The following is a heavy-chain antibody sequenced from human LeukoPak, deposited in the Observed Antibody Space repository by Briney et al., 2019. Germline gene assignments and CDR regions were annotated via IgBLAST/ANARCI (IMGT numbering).Heavy chain of an antibody. CDR2: IYSGDNT. CDR1: RFLVSTNY. Sequence: GGSLRLSCAASRFLVSTNYMGWVRQAPGKGLEWVSVIYSGDNTYYADSVKGRFTISRDNPKNTLYLQMNSLRVEDTAVYYCARDLGVGFCSSTGCNNLNMDVWGSGTTVTVSS. J-gene: IGHJ6*03. CDR3: ARDLGVGFCSSTGCNNLNMDV. V-gene: IGHV3-53*01. D-gene: IGHD2-2*01.